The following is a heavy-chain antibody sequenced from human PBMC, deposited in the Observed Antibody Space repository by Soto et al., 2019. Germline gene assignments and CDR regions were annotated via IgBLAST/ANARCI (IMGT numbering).Heavy chain of an antibody. Sequence: EVQLLESGGGLVQPGGSLRLSCAASGFTFSRYAMSWVRQAPGKGLEWVSGISRSGGATYYADSVKGRFTISRDNSKNTLYLQMNSLRAEDTALYYCAKEGDSGSGSYDFDYWGQGTLVTVSS. J-gene: IGHJ4*02. CDR1: GFTFSRYA. D-gene: IGHD3-10*01. V-gene: IGHV3-23*01. CDR2: ISRSGGAT. CDR3: AKEGDSGSGSYDFDY.